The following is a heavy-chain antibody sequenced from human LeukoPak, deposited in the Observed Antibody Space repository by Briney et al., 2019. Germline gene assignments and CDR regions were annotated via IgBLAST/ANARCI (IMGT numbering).Heavy chain of an antibody. CDR3: ARGGRPYYYYGMDV. CDR1: GFTFNSYA. J-gene: IGHJ6*02. Sequence: GGSLRLSCAASGFTFNSYAMNWVRQAPGKGLEWVSYITSSSSTIYYADSVKGRFTISRDNAKNSLYLQMNSLSDEDTAVYYCARGGRPYYYYGMDVWGQGTTVTVSS. V-gene: IGHV3-48*02. CDR2: ITSSSSTI.